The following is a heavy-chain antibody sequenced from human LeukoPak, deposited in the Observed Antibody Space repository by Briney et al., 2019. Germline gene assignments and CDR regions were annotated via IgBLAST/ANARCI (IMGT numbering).Heavy chain of an antibody. Sequence: GGSLRLSCAASGFTFSSYGIHWVRQAPGKGLEWVAVISYDGSNKFYADSVKGRFIISRDNSKNTLYLQMNSLRAEDTAVYYCAKEYVEAFDYWGQGTLVTVSA. CDR1: GFTFSSYG. V-gene: IGHV3-30*18. D-gene: IGHD3-16*01. CDR3: AKEYVEAFDY. J-gene: IGHJ4*02. CDR2: ISYDGSNK.